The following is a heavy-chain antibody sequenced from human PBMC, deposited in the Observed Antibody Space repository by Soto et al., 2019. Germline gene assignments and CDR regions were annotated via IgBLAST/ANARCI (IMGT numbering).Heavy chain of an antibody. Sequence: GESRTRSWAVSGYTFTYYVMHWFLQEPAKALGWVSGVLGDNGQIGYADSVKGRFTSSRDNARHFLYLQMNSLTVEDTALYYCVKDMAPGGADVWGQGTAVTVSS. CDR3: VKDMAPGGADV. J-gene: IGHJ6*02. CDR1: GYTFTYYV. V-gene: IGHV3-9*01. D-gene: IGHD3-16*01. CDR2: VLGDNGQI.